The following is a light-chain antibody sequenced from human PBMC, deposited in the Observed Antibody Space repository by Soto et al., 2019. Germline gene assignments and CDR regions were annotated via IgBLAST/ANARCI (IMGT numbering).Light chain of an antibody. V-gene: IGLV2-23*02. Sequence: QSALAQPASVSGSPGQSITISCTGTNTDVGAYTRVSWFQLRPGRAPRLLIFGTSDRPSGIPDRFSGSKSGNTASLTISGLQPEDEADYYCCSFAGRSNFVVFGGGTKLTVL. CDR1: NTDVGAYTR. CDR3: CSFAGRSNFVV. CDR2: GTS. J-gene: IGLJ2*01.